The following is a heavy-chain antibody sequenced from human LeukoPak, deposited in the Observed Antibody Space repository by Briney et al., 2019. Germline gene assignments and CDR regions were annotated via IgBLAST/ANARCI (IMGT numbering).Heavy chain of an antibody. CDR2: FDLEDGET. CDR1: GYTLTELS. D-gene: IGHD3-10*01. CDR3: ATSGLWFGELSPQYFDY. J-gene: IGHJ4*02. Sequence: ASVKASCKVSGYTLTELSMHWVRQAPGKGLEWMGGFDLEDGETIYAQKFRGRVTMTEDTSTDTAYMELSSLRSEDTAVYYCATSGLWFGELSPQYFDYWGQGTLVTVSS. V-gene: IGHV1-24*01.